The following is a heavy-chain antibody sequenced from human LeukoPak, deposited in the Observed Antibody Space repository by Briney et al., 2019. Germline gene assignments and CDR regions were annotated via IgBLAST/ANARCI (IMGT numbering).Heavy chain of an antibody. CDR3: AKAWPNSSGYYYDY. J-gene: IGHJ4*02. D-gene: IGHD3-22*01. CDR1: GFTFSSYA. CDR2: ISASGGNT. V-gene: IGHV3-23*01. Sequence: GGSLRLSCAASGFTFSSYALTWVRQAPGKGLDWVSTISASGGNTNYADSVKGRFTISRDNSKNTLYLQMNSLRAEDTAVYYCAKAWPNSSGYYYDYWGQGTLVTVSS.